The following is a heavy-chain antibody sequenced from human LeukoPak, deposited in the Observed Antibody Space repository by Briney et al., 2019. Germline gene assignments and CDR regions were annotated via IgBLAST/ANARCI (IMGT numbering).Heavy chain of an antibody. CDR1: GFTFSDYW. D-gene: IGHD5-12*01. J-gene: IGHJ4*02. CDR3: ARASYSGYN. CDR2: IKEDGSEK. V-gene: IGHV3-7*01. Sequence: GGSLRLSCAASGFTFSDYWMTWVRQVSGRGLEWVANIKEDGSEKYYVDSVKGRFTISRDNAKNSLYLQMNSLRAEDAAVYYCARASYSGYNWGQGTLVTVSS.